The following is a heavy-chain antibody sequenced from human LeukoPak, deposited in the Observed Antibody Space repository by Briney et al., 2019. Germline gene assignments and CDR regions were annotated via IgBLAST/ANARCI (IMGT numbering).Heavy chain of an antibody. CDR1: GRSFNGFY. J-gene: IGHJ4*02. CDR3: ARLRPRGC. CDR2: INHSGST. D-gene: IGHD1-14*01. V-gene: IGHV4-34*01. Sequence: SDPLSLPCAVYGRSFNGFYWLCLRQPPGRGVEWIGEINHSGSTNYNPSLKSRVTISVDTSKNQFSLKLSSVTAADTAVYYCARLRPRGCWGQGTLVTVSS.